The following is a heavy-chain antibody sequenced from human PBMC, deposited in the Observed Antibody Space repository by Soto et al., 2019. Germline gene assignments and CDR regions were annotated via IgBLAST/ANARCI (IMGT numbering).Heavy chain of an antibody. D-gene: IGHD3-3*01. J-gene: IGHJ6*02. V-gene: IGHV1-3*01. CDR1: GGTFSSYA. Sequence: ASVKVSCKASGGTFSSYAISWVRQAPGQGLEWMGGINAGNGNTKYSQKFQGRVTITRDTSASTAYMELSSLRSEDTAVYYCARDPNFDDFLSMDVWGQGTTVTVSS. CDR2: INAGNGNT. CDR3: ARDPNFDDFLSMDV.